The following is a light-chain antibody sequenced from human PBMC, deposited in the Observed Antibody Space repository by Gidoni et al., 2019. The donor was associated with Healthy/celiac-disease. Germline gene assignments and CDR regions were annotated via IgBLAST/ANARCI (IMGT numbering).Light chain of an antibody. CDR1: NIGRKS. J-gene: IGLJ2*01. CDR3: QVWDSSSDHVV. Sequence: SQVLTQPPSVSVAPGKTARITCGGNNIGRKSVHWYQQKPGQAPVLVIYYDSDRPSGIPERFSGSNSGNTATLTISRVEAGDEADYYCQVWDSSSDHVVFGGGTKLTVL. V-gene: IGLV3-21*04. CDR2: YDS.